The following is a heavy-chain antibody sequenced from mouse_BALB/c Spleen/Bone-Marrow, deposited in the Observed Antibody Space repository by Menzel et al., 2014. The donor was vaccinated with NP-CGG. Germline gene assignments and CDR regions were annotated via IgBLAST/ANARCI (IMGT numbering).Heavy chain of an antibody. CDR1: GDSITSGY. V-gene: IGHV3-8*02. J-gene: IGHJ3*01. CDR3: ARPSYDYDLAWFAY. D-gene: IGHD2-4*01. Sequence: VQLKESGPSLVKPSQTLSLTCSVTGDSITSGYWNWIRKFPGNKLEYMGCISYSGSTYYNPSLKSRISITRDTSKNQYYLQLNSVTTEDTATYYCARPSYDYDLAWFAYWGQGTLVTVSA. CDR2: ISYSGST.